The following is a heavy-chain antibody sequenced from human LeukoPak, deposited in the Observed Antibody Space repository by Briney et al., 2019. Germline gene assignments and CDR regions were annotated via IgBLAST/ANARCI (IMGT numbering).Heavy chain of an antibody. D-gene: IGHD6-13*01. Sequence: ASVKVSCKASGYTFTGYYMHWVRQAPGQGLEWMGRINPNSGGTNYAQKFQGRVTMTRDTSISTAYMELSRLRSEDTAVYYCARVSLGSSWYFGGWGQGTLVTVSS. CDR2: INPNSGGT. V-gene: IGHV1-2*06. CDR3: ARVSLGSSWYFGG. CDR1: GYTFTGYY. J-gene: IGHJ4*02.